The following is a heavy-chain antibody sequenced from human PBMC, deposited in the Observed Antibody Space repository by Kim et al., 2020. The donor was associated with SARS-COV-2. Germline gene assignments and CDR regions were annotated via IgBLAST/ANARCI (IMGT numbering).Heavy chain of an antibody. J-gene: IGHJ4*02. CDR2: IYYSGST. CDR1: GGSISSSSYY. D-gene: IGHD3-10*01. V-gene: IGHV4-39*07. CDR3: ASFIRGYNRYYYGSGTNHGSDY. Sequence: SETLSLTCTVSGGSISSSSYYWGWIRQPPGKGLEWIGSIYYSGSTYYNPSLKSRVTISVDTSKNQFSLKLSSVTAADTAVYYCASFIRGYNRYYYGSGTNHGSDYWGQGTLVTVSS.